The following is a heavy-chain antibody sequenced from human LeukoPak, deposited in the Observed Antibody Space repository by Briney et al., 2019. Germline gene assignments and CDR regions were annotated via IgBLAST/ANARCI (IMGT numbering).Heavy chain of an antibody. V-gene: IGHV1-69*05. D-gene: IGHD3-22*01. J-gene: IGHJ4*02. CDR1: GGTFSSYA. CDR3: ARSRGRPITMIVVDPFDY. Sequence: ASVKVSCKASGGTFSSYAISWVRQAPGQGLEWMGGIIPIFGTANYAQKFQGRVTITTDESTSTAYMELSSLRSEDTAVYYCARSRGRPITMIVVDPFDYWGQGTLVTVSS. CDR2: IIPIFGTA.